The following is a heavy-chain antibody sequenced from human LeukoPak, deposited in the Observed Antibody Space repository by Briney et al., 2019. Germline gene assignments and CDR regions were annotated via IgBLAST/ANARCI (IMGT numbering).Heavy chain of an antibody. Sequence: ASVKVSCKASGYTFTSYAMHWVRQAPGQRLERMGWINAGNGNTKYSQKFQGRVTITRDTSASTAYMELSSLRSEDTAVYYCARPQPPHDYADAFDIWGQGTMVTVSS. CDR1: GYTFTSYA. D-gene: IGHD3-16*01. CDR2: INAGNGNT. V-gene: IGHV1-3*01. CDR3: ARPQPPHDYADAFDI. J-gene: IGHJ3*02.